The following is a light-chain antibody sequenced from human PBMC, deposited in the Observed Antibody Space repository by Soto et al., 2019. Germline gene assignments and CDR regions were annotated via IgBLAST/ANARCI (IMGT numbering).Light chain of an antibody. CDR2: DAS. V-gene: IGKV3-11*01. Sequence: EIVLTQSPATLSLSPGERATLPCRASQSVGSYLDWYQQKPGQAPGLLIYDASNRATGIPARFSGSGSGTDFTLTISSLEPEDFAVYYCQQRSNWPPITFGQGTRLEIK. J-gene: IGKJ5*01. CDR1: QSVGSY. CDR3: QQRSNWPPIT.